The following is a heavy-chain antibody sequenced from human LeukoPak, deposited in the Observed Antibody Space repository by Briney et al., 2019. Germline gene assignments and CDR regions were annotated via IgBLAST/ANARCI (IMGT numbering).Heavy chain of an antibody. CDR1: GFTFSSYG. V-gene: IGHV3-30*03. J-gene: IGHJ4*02. Sequence: GGSLRLSCAASGFTFSSYGMHWVRQAPGKGLEWVAVISYDGSNKYYADSVKGRFTISRDNSKNTLYLQMNSLRAEDTAVYYCARGMRETPRFYYYYDSSGYLDYWGQGTLVTVSS. CDR3: ARGMRETPRFYYYYDSSGYLDY. CDR2: ISYDGSNK. D-gene: IGHD3-22*01.